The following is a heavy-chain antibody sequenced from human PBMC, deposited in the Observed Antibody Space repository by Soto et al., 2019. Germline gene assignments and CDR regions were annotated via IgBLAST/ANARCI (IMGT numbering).Heavy chain of an antibody. CDR2: MNPNSGNT. Sequence: GASVKVSCKASGYTFTSYDINWVRQATGQGLEWMGWMNPNSGNTGYAQKFQGRVTMTRNTSISTAYMELSSLRSEDTEVYYCARANLYHWKFANAFDIWGEGTMV. J-gene: IGHJ3*02. CDR1: GYTFTSYD. V-gene: IGHV1-8*01. D-gene: IGHD1-20*01. CDR3: ARANLYHWKFANAFDI.